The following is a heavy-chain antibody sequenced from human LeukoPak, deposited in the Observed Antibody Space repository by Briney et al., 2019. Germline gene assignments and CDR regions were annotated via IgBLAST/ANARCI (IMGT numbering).Heavy chain of an antibody. CDR2: INWDGGST. J-gene: IGHJ4*02. Sequence: PGGSLRLSCAASGFIFDDFTLHWVRQAPGKGLEWVSLINWDGGSTYYADSVKARFTISRDNSKNSLYLQMDSLTTEDTAFYYCAKGDVDSPMNFYHWGQGTLVTVYS. D-gene: IGHD5-12*01. V-gene: IGHV3-43*01. CDR1: GFIFDDFT. CDR3: AKGDVDSPMNFYH.